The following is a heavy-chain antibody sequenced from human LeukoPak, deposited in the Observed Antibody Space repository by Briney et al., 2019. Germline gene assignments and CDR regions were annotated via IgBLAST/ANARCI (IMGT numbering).Heavy chain of an antibody. Sequence: GGSLRLSCAASGFTFSRYWMHWVRQAPGKGLVWVSRINSDGSSTSYAVSVKGRFTISRDNAKNTLYLQMNSLRAEDTAVYYCARDRGEPSLAPLDYWGQGTLVTVSS. CDR1: GFTFSRYW. CDR3: ARDRGEPSLAPLDY. J-gene: IGHJ4*02. D-gene: IGHD1-14*01. CDR2: INSDGSST. V-gene: IGHV3-74*01.